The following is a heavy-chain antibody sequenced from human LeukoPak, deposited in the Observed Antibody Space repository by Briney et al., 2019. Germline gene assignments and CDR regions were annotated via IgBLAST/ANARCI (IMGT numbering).Heavy chain of an antibody. D-gene: IGHD3-10*01. CDR3: ARGDYYGSGSYSAAFDI. J-gene: IGHJ3*02. Sequence: ASVKVSCKASGYTFTSYDINWVRQATGQGLEWMGWMNPNSGNTGYAQKLQGRVTMTRNTSISTAYMELSSLRSEDTAVYYCARGDYYGSGSYSAAFDIWGQGTMVTVSS. CDR2: MNPNSGNT. CDR1: GYTFTSYD. V-gene: IGHV1-8*01.